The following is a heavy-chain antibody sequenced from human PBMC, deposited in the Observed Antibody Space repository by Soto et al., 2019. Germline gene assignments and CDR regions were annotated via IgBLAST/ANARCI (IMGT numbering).Heavy chain of an antibody. CDR2: ISSSSSYI. CDR3: ARAPYYYDSSGYWAY. J-gene: IGHJ4*02. V-gene: IGHV3-21*01. Sequence: EVQLVESGGGLVKPGGSLRLSCAASGFTFSSYSMNWVRQAPGKGLEWVSSISSSSSYIYYADSVKGRFTISRDNAKNSLYLQMNSLRAEDTAVYYCARAPYYYDSSGYWAYWGQVTLVTVSS. CDR1: GFTFSSYS. D-gene: IGHD3-22*01.